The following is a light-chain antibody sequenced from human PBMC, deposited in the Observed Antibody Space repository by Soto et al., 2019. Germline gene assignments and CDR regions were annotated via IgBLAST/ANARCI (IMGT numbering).Light chain of an antibody. CDR1: SSDVGGYNY. CDR3: CSYAGSYTYWV. Sequence: QSALTQPRSVSGSPGQSVTISCTGTSSDVGGYNYVSWYQQHPGKAPKVMIYDVSKRPSGVPDRFSGSKSGKTASLTIFGLQAEDEADYYCCSYAGSYTYWVFGGGTKVTVL. J-gene: IGLJ3*02. CDR2: DVS. V-gene: IGLV2-11*01.